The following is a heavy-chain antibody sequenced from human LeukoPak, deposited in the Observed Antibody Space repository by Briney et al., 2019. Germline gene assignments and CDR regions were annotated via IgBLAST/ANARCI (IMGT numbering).Heavy chain of an antibody. D-gene: IGHD6-25*01. CDR2: FRRKANIFAT. CDR3: AKDRSLRSSGTGSFDY. Sequence: PGGSLTLPCAASGFTFSGSPMQCVPQASEEGLEWVSCFRRKANIFATAYAASVTGRFTISRDDSKNTAYLQMNSLNTEDTAVYYCAKDRSLRSSGTGSFDYWGQGTLVTVSS. V-gene: IGHV3-73*01. CDR1: GFTFSGSP. J-gene: IGHJ4*02.